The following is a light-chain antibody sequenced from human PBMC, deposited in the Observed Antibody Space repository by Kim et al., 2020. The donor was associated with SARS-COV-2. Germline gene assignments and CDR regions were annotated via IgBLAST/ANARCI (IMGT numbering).Light chain of an antibody. V-gene: IGLV3-21*04. CDR2: YDS. CDR3: QVWDSRIDHVI. Sequence: SSELAQPPSVSVAPGKTASITCGGNNIVSKSVHWYQQKPGQAPVLVIYYDSDRPSGIPERFSGSNSGNTATLTISRVEAGDEADYYCQVWDSRIDHVIFGGGTQLTVL. J-gene: IGLJ2*01. CDR1: NIVSKS.